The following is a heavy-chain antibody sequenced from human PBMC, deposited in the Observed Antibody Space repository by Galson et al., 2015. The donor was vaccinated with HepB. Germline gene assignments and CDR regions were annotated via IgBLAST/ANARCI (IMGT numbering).Heavy chain of an antibody. V-gene: IGHV3-30-3*01. D-gene: IGHD3-10*01. Sequence: SLRLSCAASGFTFSSYAMHWVRQAPGKGLEWVAVISYDGSNKYYADSVKDRFTISRDNSKNTLYLQMNSLRAEDTAVYYCARDISPPGYGSGSYEPSGWFDPWGQGTLVTVSS. CDR1: GFTFSSYA. CDR2: ISYDGSNK. CDR3: ARDISPPGYGSGSYEPSGWFDP. J-gene: IGHJ5*02.